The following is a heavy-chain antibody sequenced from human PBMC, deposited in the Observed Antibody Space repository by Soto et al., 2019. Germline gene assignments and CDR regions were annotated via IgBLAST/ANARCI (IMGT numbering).Heavy chain of an antibody. Sequence: QVQLVQSGAEVKKPGSSVKVSCKASGGTFSSYTISWVRQAPGQGLEWMGRIIPILGIANYAQKFQGRVTITADKSTRTADMELSSLRAEDTAVYYCAREGYCSGGSCFALRAFDIWGQGKMVTVSS. D-gene: IGHD2-15*01. V-gene: IGHV1-69*08. CDR3: AREGYCSGGSCFALRAFDI. J-gene: IGHJ3*02. CDR1: GGTFSSYT. CDR2: IIPILGIA.